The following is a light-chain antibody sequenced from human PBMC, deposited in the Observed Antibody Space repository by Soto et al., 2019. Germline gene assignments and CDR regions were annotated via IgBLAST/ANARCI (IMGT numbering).Light chain of an antibody. CDR1: SSDVGGYNY. V-gene: IGLV2-14*01. CDR3: SSYTSRSTLNV. J-gene: IGLJ1*01. Sequence: QSALTQPASVSGSPGQSITISCTGTSSDVGGYNYVSWYQQHPGKAPKLMIYDVSYRPSGVSNRFSGSKSGNTASLTISGLQAEDEAEYYCSSYTSRSTLNVFGPGTKVTVL. CDR2: DVS.